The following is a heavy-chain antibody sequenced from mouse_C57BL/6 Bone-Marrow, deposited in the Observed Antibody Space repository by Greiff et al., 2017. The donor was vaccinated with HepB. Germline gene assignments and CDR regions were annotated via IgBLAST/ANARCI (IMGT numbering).Heavy chain of an antibody. CDR2: IYPGNSDT. D-gene: IGHD1-1*01. CDR1: GYTFTSYW. CDR3: TGYYGSSFYWYFDV. J-gene: IGHJ1*03. V-gene: IGHV1-5*01. Sequence: EVQLQQSGTVLARPGASVKMSCKTSGYTFTSYWMHWVKQRPGQGLEWIGAIYPGNSDTSYNQKFKGKAKLNAVTSASTAYMELSSLTNEDSAVYYCTGYYGSSFYWYFDVWGTGTTVTVSS.